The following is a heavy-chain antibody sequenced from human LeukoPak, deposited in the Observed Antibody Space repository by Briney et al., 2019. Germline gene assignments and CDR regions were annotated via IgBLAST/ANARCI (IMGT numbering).Heavy chain of an antibody. CDR1: GGTFSSYA. J-gene: IGHJ4*02. Sequence: GASVKVSCKASGGTFSSYAISWVRQAPGQGLEWMGGIIPIFGTANYAQKFQGRVTITADESTSTAYMELSSLRSEDTAVYYCARAGVTMVRGALIGYWGQGTLVTVSS. CDR3: ARAGVTMVRGALIGY. CDR2: IIPIFGTA. V-gene: IGHV1-69*13. D-gene: IGHD3-10*01.